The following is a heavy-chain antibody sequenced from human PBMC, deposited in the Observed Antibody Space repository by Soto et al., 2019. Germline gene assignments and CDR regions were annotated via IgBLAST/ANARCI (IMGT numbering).Heavy chain of an antibody. V-gene: IGHV2-5*01. CDR3: AHAIVATGHFDF. Sequence: QITLKESGPTLVNPTQTLTLTCTFSGFSLSSSGVGVGWIRQPPGKALEWLALIYWHDDKRYSPSLKTKLTIAKDTSRDQVVLTMTNMDPVDTATYFCAHAIVATGHFDFWGQGTLVTVPS. J-gene: IGHJ4*02. CDR2: IYWHDDK. CDR1: GFSLSSSGVG. D-gene: IGHD5-12*01.